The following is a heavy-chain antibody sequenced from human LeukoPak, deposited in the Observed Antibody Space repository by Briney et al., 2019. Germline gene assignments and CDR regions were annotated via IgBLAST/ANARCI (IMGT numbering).Heavy chain of an antibody. CDR1: GFTFSSYA. J-gene: IGHJ4*02. D-gene: IGHD2-2*02. V-gene: IGHV3-23*01. CDR2: ISGSGGST. CDR3: AKNGPQEAAAIPYYFDY. Sequence: GGSLRLSCAASGFTFSSYAMSWVRQAPGKGLEWVLGISGSGGSTFYADSVRGRFTISRDNSKNTLYLQMNSLRAEDTAVYYCAKNGPQEAAAIPYYFDYWGQGTLVTVSS.